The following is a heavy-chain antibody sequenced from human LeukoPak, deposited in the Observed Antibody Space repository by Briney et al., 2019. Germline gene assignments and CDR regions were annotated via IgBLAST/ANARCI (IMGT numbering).Heavy chain of an antibody. Sequence: PSETLSLTCTVSGGSISSSSYYWGWIRQPPGKGLEWIGSIYYSGSTYYNPSLKSRVTISVDMSKNQFSLKLSSVTAADTAVYYCARGYSAPFGGVIALDYWGQGTLVTVSS. D-gene: IGHD3-16*02. V-gene: IGHV4-39*07. CDR2: IYYSGST. CDR1: GGSISSSSYY. J-gene: IGHJ4*02. CDR3: ARGYSAPFGGVIALDY.